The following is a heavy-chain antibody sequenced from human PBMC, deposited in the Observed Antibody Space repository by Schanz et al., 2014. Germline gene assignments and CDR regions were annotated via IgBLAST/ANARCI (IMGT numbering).Heavy chain of an antibody. CDR1: GYTFTSYS. Sequence: QVQLVQSGAEVTKPGASVKVSCKASGYTFTSYSIHWVRQAPGQGLEWMGRIIPIHGIVNYAQRFQDRVRITADKSTSTAYMELSSLRSDDTAVYYCARGGGPEDVFDIWGQGTILTVSS. J-gene: IGHJ3*02. V-gene: IGHV1-69*04. D-gene: IGHD5-12*01. CDR2: IIPIHGIV. CDR3: ARGGGPEDVFDI.